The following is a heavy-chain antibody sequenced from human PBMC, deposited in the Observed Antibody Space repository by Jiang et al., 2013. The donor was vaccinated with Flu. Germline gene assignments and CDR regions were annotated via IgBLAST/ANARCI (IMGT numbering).Heavy chain of an antibody. D-gene: IGHD2-21*01. CDR2: FIGMNSK. CDR1: GSHSALLQWV. Sequence: LTLTCDFSGSHSALLQWVWAGSAQPPTERPWSGLHSFIGMNSKYYSPSLRNRLTVTKDSSKNQVVLTMTNMDPVDTATYYCAHDSPFVSVSLFDSWGRGTLVTVSS. V-gene: IGHV2-5*02. J-gene: IGHJ4*02. CDR3: AHDSPFVSVSLFDS.